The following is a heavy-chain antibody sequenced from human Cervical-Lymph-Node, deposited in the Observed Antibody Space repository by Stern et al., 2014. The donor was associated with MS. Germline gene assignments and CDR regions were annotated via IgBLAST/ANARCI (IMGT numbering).Heavy chain of an antibody. V-gene: IGHV1-69*01. Sequence: VQLVESGAEVKKPGSSGKVSCKASGGTLSSYAISWVRQAPGQGLERRGGIIPIFGTANYAQKFQGRVTITADESTSTAYMELSSLRSEDTAVYYCARLQKSYYYYGMDVWGQGTTVTVSS. J-gene: IGHJ6*02. D-gene: IGHD4-11*01. CDR1: GGTLSSYA. CDR3: ARLQKSYYYYGMDV. CDR2: IIPIFGTA.